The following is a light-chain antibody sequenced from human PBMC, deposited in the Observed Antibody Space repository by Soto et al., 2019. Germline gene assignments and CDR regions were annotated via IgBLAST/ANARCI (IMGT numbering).Light chain of an antibody. CDR3: QQYNNWWT. CDR1: QSVSSS. J-gene: IGKJ1*01. CDR2: GAS. Sequence: EIVMTQSPATLSVSPGETATLSCRASQSVSSSLAWYQQQPGQAPRLVIYGASTRATGIPARFSGSGSGTEFTLTIGSLQSEDFAVYYCQQYNNWWTFGQGTKVDI. V-gene: IGKV3-15*01.